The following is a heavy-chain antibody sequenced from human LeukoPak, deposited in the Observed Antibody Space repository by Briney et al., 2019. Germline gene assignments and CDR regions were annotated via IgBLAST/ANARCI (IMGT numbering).Heavy chain of an antibody. D-gene: IGHD6-13*01. CDR1: GFTFSSYA. CDR2: ISGSGGST. V-gene: IGHV3-23*01. J-gene: IGHJ4*02. CDR3: AKGVGIAAAGDYFDY. Sequence: GGSLRLSCAASGFTFSSYAMSWVRQAPGKGLEWVSAISGSGGSTYYADSVKGRVTISRDNSKNTRYLQMNSLRAEDTAVYYCAKGVGIAAAGDYFDYWGQGTLVTVSS.